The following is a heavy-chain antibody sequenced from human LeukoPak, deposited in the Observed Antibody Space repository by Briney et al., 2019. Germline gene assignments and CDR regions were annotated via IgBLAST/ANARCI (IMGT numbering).Heavy chain of an antibody. Sequence: PSETLSLTCTVSGDSISSYYWSWIRQPPGKGLEWIGYIYFSGSTNYNPSLRSRVTTSVDASKNQFSLKLSSVTAADTAVYFCARNRGSSPLYVYWGQGTLVTVSS. CDR1: GDSISSYY. CDR3: ARNRGSSPLYVY. V-gene: IGHV4-59*01. D-gene: IGHD1-26*01. CDR2: IYFSGST. J-gene: IGHJ4*02.